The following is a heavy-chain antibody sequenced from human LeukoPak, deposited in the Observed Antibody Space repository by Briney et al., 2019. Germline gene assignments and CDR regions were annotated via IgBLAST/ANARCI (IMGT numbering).Heavy chain of an antibody. V-gene: IGHV3-33*01. J-gene: IGHJ4*02. CDR2: IWPDGSYK. Sequence: GGSLRLSCATSGFTFSTYGIHWVRQAPGKGLEWVAAIWPDGSYKYYADSVKGRFTISRDNSKDTVYLQMNTLRDEDTAVYYCARAVGPFDYWGQGTLVTVSS. CDR3: ARAVGPFDY. D-gene: IGHD3-16*01. CDR1: GFTFSTYG.